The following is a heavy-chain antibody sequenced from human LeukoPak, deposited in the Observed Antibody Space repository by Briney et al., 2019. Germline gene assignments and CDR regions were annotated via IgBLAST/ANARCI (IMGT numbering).Heavy chain of an antibody. J-gene: IGHJ6*03. CDR3: AKGGQTAARDMDV. CDR1: GFTFDDYT. CDR2: MTWDAGTT. D-gene: IGHD2-2*01. V-gene: IGHV3-43*01. Sequence: PGGSLRLSCAASGFTFDDYTMHWVRHPPGKGLEWVSLMTWDAGTTYYADSVKGRFTISRDNSKNSLYLQMNSLRSEDTALYYCAKGGQTAARDMDVWGKGTTVTVSS.